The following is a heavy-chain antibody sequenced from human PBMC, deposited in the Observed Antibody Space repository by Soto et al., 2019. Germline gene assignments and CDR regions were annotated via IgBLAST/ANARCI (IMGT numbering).Heavy chain of an antibody. Sequence: EVQLLESGGGLVQPGGSLRLSCAASGFTFISYASSWVRQATGQGEEWRSAVSGSGGSTYYADSVKGRFTISGDISKDALYLQTNSLRAEDTAVYYWARESLKNVSGDSLDYWGQGTLVTVSS. D-gene: IGHD3-10*01. CDR3: ARESLKNVSGDSLDY. CDR1: GFTFISYA. J-gene: IGHJ4*02. V-gene: IGHV3-23*01. CDR2: VSGSGGST.